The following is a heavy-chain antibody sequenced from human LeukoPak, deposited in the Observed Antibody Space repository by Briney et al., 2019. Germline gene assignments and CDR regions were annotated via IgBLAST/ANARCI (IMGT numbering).Heavy chain of an antibody. D-gene: IGHD3-9*01. Sequence: PGGSLRLSCAASGFTFSSYAMSWVRQAPGKGLEWVSAISGSGGSTYYADSVKGRFTVSRDNSKNTLYLQMNSLGAEDTAVYYCAKDRSDILTGLDYWGQGTLVTVSS. CDR1: GFTFSSYA. J-gene: IGHJ4*02. CDR3: AKDRSDILTGLDY. V-gene: IGHV3-23*01. CDR2: ISGSGGST.